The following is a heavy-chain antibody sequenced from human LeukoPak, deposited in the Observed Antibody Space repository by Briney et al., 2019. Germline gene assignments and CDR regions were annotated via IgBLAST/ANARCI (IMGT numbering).Heavy chain of an antibody. CDR2: IYYSGST. CDR1: GGSISSSSYY. Sequence: SETLSLTCTVSGGSISSSSYYWGWIRQHPGKGLEWIGYIYYSGSTYYNPSLKSRVTISVDTSKNQFSLKLSSVTAADTAVYYCARGYDSSGYPFNPWFDPWGQGTLVTVSS. D-gene: IGHD3-22*01. V-gene: IGHV4-31*03. CDR3: ARGYDSSGYPFNPWFDP. J-gene: IGHJ5*02.